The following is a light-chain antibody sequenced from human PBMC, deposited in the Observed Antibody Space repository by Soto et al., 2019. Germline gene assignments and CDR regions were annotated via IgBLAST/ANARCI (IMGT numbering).Light chain of an antibody. CDR2: GAS. CDR1: QSVSSSY. CDR3: QQYGSSPQT. J-gene: IGKJ1*01. Sequence: EIVVMQSPGTLSLSPGERSTLSCMAIQSVSSSYLAWYQQKPGQVPRLLIYGASSRATGIPERFSGSGSGTDFTLTISRLAPEDFELYYCQQYGSSPQTFGQGTKVDIK. V-gene: IGKV3-20*01.